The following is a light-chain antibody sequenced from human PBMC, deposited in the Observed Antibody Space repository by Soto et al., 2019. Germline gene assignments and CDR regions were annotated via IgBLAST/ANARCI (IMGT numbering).Light chain of an antibody. CDR1: SSDVGGYNS. CDR2: EVS. Sequence: AARTQPASVSVSPGQSVTISYNVTSSDVGGYNSVSWFQQHPSKAPKLIIYEVSHRPSGVSIRFSGSKSGNTASLTISGLQAEDEADYYCNSYRHSTTLVFGTGTKVTVL. J-gene: IGLJ1*01. CDR3: NSYRHSTTLV. V-gene: IGLV2-14*01.